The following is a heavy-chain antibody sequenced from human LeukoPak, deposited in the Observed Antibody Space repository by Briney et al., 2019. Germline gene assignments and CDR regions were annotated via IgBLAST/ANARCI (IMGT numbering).Heavy chain of an antibody. CDR1: GGTFSSYA. Sequence: ASVKVSCKASGGTFSSYAISWVRQAPGQGLEWMGGIIPIFGTANYAQKFQGRVTITTDESTSTAYMELSSLRSEDTAVYYCARGSYDFWSGYYRGSDYWGQGALVTVSS. CDR2: IIPIFGTA. D-gene: IGHD3-3*01. J-gene: IGHJ4*02. V-gene: IGHV1-69*05. CDR3: ARGSYDFWSGYYRGSDY.